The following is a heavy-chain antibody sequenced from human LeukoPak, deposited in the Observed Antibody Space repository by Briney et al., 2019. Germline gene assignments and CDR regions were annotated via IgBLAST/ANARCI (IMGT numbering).Heavy chain of an antibody. Sequence: GGSLRLSCAASGFTFSDNYMTWVRQAPGKGLEWVSAISGSGGSTYYADSVKGRFTISRDNSKNTLYLQMNSLRAEDTAVYYCAKNPYYYDSSGYSYLAFFDYWGQGTLVTVSS. CDR1: GFTFSDNY. CDR3: AKNPYYYDSSGYSYLAFFDY. D-gene: IGHD3-22*01. CDR2: ISGSGGST. J-gene: IGHJ4*02. V-gene: IGHV3-23*01.